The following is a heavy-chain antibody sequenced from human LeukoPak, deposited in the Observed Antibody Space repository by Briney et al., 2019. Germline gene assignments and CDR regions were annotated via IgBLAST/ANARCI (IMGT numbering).Heavy chain of an antibody. D-gene: IGHD5-24*01. V-gene: IGHV3-48*02. J-gene: IGHJ4*02. CDR3: GRVTGGERATFSRYFDY. CDR2: ISSSSSTI. CDR1: GFTFSSYS. Sequence: PGGSLRLSCAASGFTFSSYSMNWVRQAPGKGLEWVSYISSSSSTIYYADSVKGRFTISRDNAKNSLYLQMNSLRDEDTAVYYCGRVTGGERATFSRYFDYGGQGPLVTV.